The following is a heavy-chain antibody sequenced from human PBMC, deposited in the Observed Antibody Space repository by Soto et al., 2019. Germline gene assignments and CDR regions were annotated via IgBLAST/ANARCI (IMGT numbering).Heavy chain of an antibody. V-gene: IGHV4-4*07. CDR3: ARTAARFPAPFDY. D-gene: IGHD2-21*01. CDR1: GGSLSSYY. J-gene: IGHJ4*02. CDR2: IYTSGIT. Sequence: ETLSLTCTVSGGSLSSYYWSWIRQPAGKGLEWIGRIYTSGITNYNPSLMNRVTLSVDTSKNQFSLKLTSVTAADTAVYYCARTAARFPAPFDYWGPGTLVTVSS.